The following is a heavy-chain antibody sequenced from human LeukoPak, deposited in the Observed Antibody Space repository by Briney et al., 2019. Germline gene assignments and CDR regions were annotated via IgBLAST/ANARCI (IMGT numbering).Heavy chain of an antibody. CDR2: IYYSGST. J-gene: IGHJ4*02. V-gene: IGHV4-39*01. CDR3: ARQLGYCSSTSCYADKVDY. CDR1: GGSISSSSYY. D-gene: IGHD2-2*01. Sequence: SETLSLTCTVSGGSISSSSYYWGWIRQPPGKGLEWIGSIYYSGSTYYNPSLKSRVTISVDTSKNQFSLKLSSVTAADTAVYYCARQLGYCSSTSCYADKVDYWGQGTLVTVPS.